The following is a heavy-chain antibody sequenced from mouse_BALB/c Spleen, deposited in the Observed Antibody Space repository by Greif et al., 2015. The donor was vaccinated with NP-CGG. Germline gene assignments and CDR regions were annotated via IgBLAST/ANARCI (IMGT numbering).Heavy chain of an antibody. Sequence: QVQLKQSGPELVKPGASVKISCKASSYTFTDYYINWVKQKPGQGLEWIGWIYPGSGNTKYNEKFKGKATLTVDTSSSTAYMQLSSLTSEDTAVYFCARSEAYYFDYWGQGTTLTVSS. CDR2: IYPGSGNT. J-gene: IGHJ2*01. D-gene: IGHD3-2*02. CDR3: ARSEAYYFDY. CDR1: SYTFTDYY. V-gene: IGHV1-84*02.